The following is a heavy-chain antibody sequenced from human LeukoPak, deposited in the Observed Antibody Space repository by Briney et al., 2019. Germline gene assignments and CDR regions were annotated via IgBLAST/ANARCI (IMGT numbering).Heavy chain of an antibody. CDR1: GASISTYY. D-gene: IGHD7-27*01. Sequence: SETLSLTCTVSGASISTYYWNWIRQPPGKGLEWIGYIYDSGTTNYNPSLKSRVTISADTSKNQFSLKLSSVTAADTAVYYCARRANWENYFDSWGQGTLVIVSS. CDR2: IYDSGTT. J-gene: IGHJ4*02. V-gene: IGHV4-59*01. CDR3: ARRANWENYFDS.